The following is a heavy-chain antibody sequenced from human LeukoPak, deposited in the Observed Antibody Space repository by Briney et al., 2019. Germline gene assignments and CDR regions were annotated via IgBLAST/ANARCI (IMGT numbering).Heavy chain of an antibody. CDR1: GFTFSSYA. CDR2: ITGSGGGT. V-gene: IGHV3-23*01. Sequence: GGPLRLSCAASGFTFSSYAMSWVRQAPGKGLEWVAAITGSGGGTYYADSVKGRFTISRDNSKNTLYLQMSSLRAEDTAVYYCAKVLFFDYDPFDYWGQGTLVTVSS. D-gene: IGHD3/OR15-3a*01. CDR3: AKVLFFDYDPFDY. J-gene: IGHJ4*02.